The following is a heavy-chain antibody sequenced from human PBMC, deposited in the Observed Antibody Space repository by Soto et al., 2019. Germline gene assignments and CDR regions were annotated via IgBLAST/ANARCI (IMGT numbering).Heavy chain of an antibody. CDR2: ISYDGSNK. D-gene: IGHD3-22*01. CDR1: GFTFSSYA. V-gene: IGHV3-30-3*01. J-gene: IGHJ3*02. Sequence: GGSLRLSCAASGFTFSSYAMHWVRQAPGKGLDWVAVISYDGSNKYYADSVKGRFTISRDNSKNTLYLQMNSLRAEDTAVYYCARDNPTYYYDSSGSPGAFDIWGQGTMVTVSS. CDR3: ARDNPTYYYDSSGSPGAFDI.